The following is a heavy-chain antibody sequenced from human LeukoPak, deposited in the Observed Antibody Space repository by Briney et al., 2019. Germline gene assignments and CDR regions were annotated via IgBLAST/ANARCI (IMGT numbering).Heavy chain of an antibody. J-gene: IGHJ4*02. V-gene: IGHV1-2*02. CDR3: ARTGDIVVVPGDIFFDY. CDR2: INPNSGGT. Sequence: ASVKVSCKASGYTFTGYYMHWVRQAPGQGLEWMGWINPNSGGTNYAQKFQGRVTMTRDTSISTAYMELSRLRSDDTAVYYCARTGDIVVVPGDIFFDYWGQGTLVTVSS. CDR1: GYTFTGYY. D-gene: IGHD2-2*01.